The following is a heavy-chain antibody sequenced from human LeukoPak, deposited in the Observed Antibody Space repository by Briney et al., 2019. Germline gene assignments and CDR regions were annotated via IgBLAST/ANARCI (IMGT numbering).Heavy chain of an antibody. CDR1: GFTFSSYE. J-gene: IGHJ4*02. CDR2: ISSSGSTI. Sequence: PGGSLRLSCAASGFTFSSYEMNWVRQAPGKGLEWVSYISSSGSTIYYADSVKGRFTISRDNAKNSLYLQMNSLRAEDTAVYYCARGAPYDSSGYYLDYWGQGTLVTVSS. V-gene: IGHV3-48*03. D-gene: IGHD3-22*01. CDR3: ARGAPYDSSGYYLDY.